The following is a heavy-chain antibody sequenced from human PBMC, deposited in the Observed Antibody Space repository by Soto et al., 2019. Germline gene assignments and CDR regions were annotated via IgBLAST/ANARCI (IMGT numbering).Heavy chain of an antibody. Sequence: ASVNVSCKASGYTFTSYGISWVRQAPGQGLEWMGWISAYNGNTNYAQKLQGRVTMTTDTSTSTAYMELRSLRSDDTAVYYCARDQSGWELTTFFDYWGQGTLVTVSS. CDR2: ISAYNGNT. CDR3: ARDQSGWELTTFFDY. D-gene: IGHD1-26*01. CDR1: GYTFTSYG. V-gene: IGHV1-18*04. J-gene: IGHJ4*02.